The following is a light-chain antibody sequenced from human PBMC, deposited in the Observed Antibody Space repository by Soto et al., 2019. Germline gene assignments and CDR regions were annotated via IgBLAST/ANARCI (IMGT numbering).Light chain of an antibody. CDR1: QGISSL. Sequence: DIQLTQSPSFLSASVGDRVTSTCRASQGISSLLAWYQQKPGKAPKLLIHTASTLQSGVPSRFSGSGSGTEFTLTISSLQPEDFATYYCQHRHSYPITFGQGTRLEIK. CDR2: TAS. CDR3: QHRHSYPIT. J-gene: IGKJ5*01. V-gene: IGKV1-9*01.